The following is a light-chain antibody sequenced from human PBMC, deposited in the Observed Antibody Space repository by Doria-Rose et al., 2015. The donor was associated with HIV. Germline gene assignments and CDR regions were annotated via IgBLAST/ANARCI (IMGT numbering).Light chain of an antibody. Sequence: TQSPGTLSLSPGERATLSCRASQSFSSTHLAWYQQKPGQAPSLLIYDGSTRATGIPDRFSASGSGTDFTLTIYRLEPEDFALYYSHQYGTSWTFGQGTKVEI. CDR3: HQYGTSWT. CDR2: DGS. CDR1: QSFSSTH. V-gene: IGKV3-20*01. J-gene: IGKJ1*01.